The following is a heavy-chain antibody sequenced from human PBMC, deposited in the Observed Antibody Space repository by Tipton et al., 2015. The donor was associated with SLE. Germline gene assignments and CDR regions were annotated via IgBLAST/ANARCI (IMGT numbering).Heavy chain of an antibody. J-gene: IGHJ4*02. CDR3: ARDSRKVGATFFDY. Sequence: SLRLSCAASGFTFDDYAMHWVRQAPGKGLEWVAVISYDGSNKYYADSVKGRFTISRDNSKNTLYLQMNSLRAEDTAVYYCARDSRKVGATFFDYWGQGTLVTVSS. D-gene: IGHD1-26*01. V-gene: IGHV3-30-3*01. CDR2: ISYDGSNK. CDR1: GFTFDDYA.